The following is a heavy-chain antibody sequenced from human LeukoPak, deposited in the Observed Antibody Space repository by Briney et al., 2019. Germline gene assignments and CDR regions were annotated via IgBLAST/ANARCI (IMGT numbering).Heavy chain of an antibody. CDR3: ARVDQLLYEIDY. CDR1: GYTFTSYG. J-gene: IGHJ4*02. D-gene: IGHD2-2*02. CDR2: ISAYNGNT. Sequence: ASVTVSCKASGYTFTSYGISWVRQAPGQGLEWMGWISAYNGNTNYAQKLQGSVTMTTDTSTSTAYMELRSLRSDDTAVYYCARVDQLLYEIDYWGQGTLVTVSS. V-gene: IGHV1-18*01.